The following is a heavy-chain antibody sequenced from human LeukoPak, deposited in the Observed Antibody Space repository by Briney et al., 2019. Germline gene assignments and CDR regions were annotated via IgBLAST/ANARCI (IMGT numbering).Heavy chain of an antibody. CDR1: GDSISSYC. Sequence: AETLSLTCTVAGDSISSYCWSWVRQPPGKGLEWLGYFHDSGSANYNPSLKSRITMSVDTSKNQFSLKLRSVTAADTAVYYCARDSHSVDTATPRGFDHWGQGTLVTVSS. D-gene: IGHD2-15*01. J-gene: IGHJ5*02. CDR3: ARDSHSVDTATPRGFDH. CDR2: FHDSGSA. V-gene: IGHV4-59*01.